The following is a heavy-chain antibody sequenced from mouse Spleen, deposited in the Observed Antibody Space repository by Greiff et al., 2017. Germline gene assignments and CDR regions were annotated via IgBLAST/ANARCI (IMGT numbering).Heavy chain of an antibody. Sequence: QVQLQQSGAELVRPGASVKLSCKASGYTFTDYYINWVKQRPGQGLEWIARIYPGSGNTYYNEKFKGKATLTAEKSSSTAYMQLSSLTSEDSAVYFCARKGTMIKAMDYWGQGTSVTVSS. CDR3: ARKGTMIKAMDY. J-gene: IGHJ4*01. V-gene: IGHV1-76*01. CDR1: GYTFTDYY. D-gene: IGHD2-4*01. CDR2: IYPGSGNT.